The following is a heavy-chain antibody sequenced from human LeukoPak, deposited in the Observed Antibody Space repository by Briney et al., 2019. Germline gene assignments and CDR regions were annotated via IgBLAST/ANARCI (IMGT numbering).Heavy chain of an antibody. CDR2: ISAYNGNT. Sequence: ASVKVSCKASGYTFTSYGISWVRQAPGQGLEWMGCISAYNGNTNYAQKLQGRVTMTTDTSTSTAYMELRSLRSDDTAVYCCARVVPAAYDAFDIWGQGTMVTVSS. J-gene: IGHJ3*02. D-gene: IGHD2-2*01. CDR3: ARVVPAAYDAFDI. CDR1: GYTFTSYG. V-gene: IGHV1-18*04.